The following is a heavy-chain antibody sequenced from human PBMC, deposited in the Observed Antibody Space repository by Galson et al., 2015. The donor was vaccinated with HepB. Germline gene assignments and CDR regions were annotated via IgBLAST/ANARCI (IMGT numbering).Heavy chain of an antibody. D-gene: IGHD2-2*02. CDR3: VSSPSATAIPYYFDY. Sequence: PALVKPTQTLTLTCTFSGFSLSTSGVGVGWIRQPPGKALEWLALIYLNDDKRYSPSLKSRLTITKDTSKNQVVLTMTNMDPVDTATYYCVSSPSATAIPYYFDYWGQGTLVTVSS. CDR2: IYLNDDK. J-gene: IGHJ4*02. V-gene: IGHV2-5*04. CDR1: GFSLSTSGVG.